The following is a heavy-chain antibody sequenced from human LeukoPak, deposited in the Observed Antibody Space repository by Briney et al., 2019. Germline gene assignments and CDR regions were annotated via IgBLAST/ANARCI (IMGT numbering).Heavy chain of an antibody. Sequence: GGSLRLSCAASGFTFDDYTMHWVRQAPGKGLEWVSLIAWDAGETFYADSVKGRFTISRDNSKNSLYLQMNSLRADDTAVFFCARIAAMLRGAYSFYYMEVWGKGTTVTVSS. CDR1: GFTFDDYT. J-gene: IGHJ6*03. V-gene: IGHV3-43*01. D-gene: IGHD3-10*01. CDR3: ARIAAMLRGAYSFYYMEV. CDR2: IAWDAGET.